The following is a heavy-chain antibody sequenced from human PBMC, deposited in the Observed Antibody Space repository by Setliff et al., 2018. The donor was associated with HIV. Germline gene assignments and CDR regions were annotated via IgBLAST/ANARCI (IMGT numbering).Heavy chain of an antibody. CDR2: INAGNGNT. Sequence: GASVKVSCKASGYTFSYAMHWVRQAPGQRLEWMGWINAGNGNTKYSQKFQGRVTITRDTSISTAYMELSSLRSEDTAVYYCARVPYSSGYWGQGTLVTVSS. CDR1: GYTFSYA. V-gene: IGHV1-3*01. D-gene: IGHD6-19*01. CDR3: ARVPYSSGY. J-gene: IGHJ4*02.